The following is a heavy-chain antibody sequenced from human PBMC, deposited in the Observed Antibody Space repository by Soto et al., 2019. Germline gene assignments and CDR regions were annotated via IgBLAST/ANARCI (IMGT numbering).Heavy chain of an antibody. D-gene: IGHD6-6*01. J-gene: IGHJ4*02. V-gene: IGHV1-18*01. Sequence: ASVKASCKASGYTFTSYGISWVRQAPGQGLEWMGWISAYNGNTNYAQKLQGRVTMTTDTSTSTADMELRSLRSDDTAVYYCARASREVRRGGYYFDSWGQGTLVTVSS. CDR2: ISAYNGNT. CDR1: GYTFTSYG. CDR3: ARASREVRRGGYYFDS.